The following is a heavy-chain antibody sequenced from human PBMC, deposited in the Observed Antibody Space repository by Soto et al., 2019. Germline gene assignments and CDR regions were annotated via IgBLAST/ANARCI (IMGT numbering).Heavy chain of an antibody. CDR3: AKGGGDWSPAF. CDR1: EIIFDDYV. D-gene: IGHD3-9*01. CDR2: INWSSGSV. V-gene: IGHV3-9*01. Sequence: EVQLVESGGGLVQPGRSLRLSCAASEIIFDDYVMHWVRQAPGKGLEWVSTINWSSGSVGYADSVKGRFTISRDNAKNSLHLQMNSLRPEDTAFYYCAKGGGDWSPAFWGQGTLVTVSS. J-gene: IGHJ4*02.